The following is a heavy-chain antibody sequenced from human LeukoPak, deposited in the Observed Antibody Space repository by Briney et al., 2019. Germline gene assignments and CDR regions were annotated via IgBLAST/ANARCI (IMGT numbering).Heavy chain of an antibody. D-gene: IGHD6-13*01. CDR3: AREEAAAKDY. V-gene: IGHV3-21*01. CDR1: GFTFSSYS. CDR2: ISSSSSYI. Sequence: GGSLRLSCAASGFTFSSYSMNWVRQAPGKGLEWVSSISSSSSYIYYADSVKGRFTTSRDNAKNSLYLQMNSLRAEDTAAYYCAREEAAAKDYWGQGTLATVSS. J-gene: IGHJ4*02.